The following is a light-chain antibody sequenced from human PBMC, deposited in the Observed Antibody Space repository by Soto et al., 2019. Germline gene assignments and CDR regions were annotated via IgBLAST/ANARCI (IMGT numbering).Light chain of an antibody. V-gene: IGKV1-9*01. CDR1: QSIASS. J-gene: IGKJ4*01. Sequence: IQLTQSPSFLSASVGDRPTITCRASQSIASSLAWYQQKPGKAPKLLISAASTLQRGVPSRCSGSGSGTEFTLTIRSLQTEDFATYYCQQLINYPLTFGGGTEVEI. CDR3: QQLINYPLT. CDR2: AAS.